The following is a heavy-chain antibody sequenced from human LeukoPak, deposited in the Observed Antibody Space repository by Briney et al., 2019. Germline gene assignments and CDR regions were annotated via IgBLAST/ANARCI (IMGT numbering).Heavy chain of an antibody. D-gene: IGHD2-2*03. Sequence: GSLRLSCSASGFTFTTYGMNWVRQAPGKGLEWVSGIGGSGTRTYYADSVKGRFTISRDNSKNTLYLQMNGLRDEDTAVYYCAKDSHWILFDDWGQGTLVTVSS. CDR1: GFTFTTYG. V-gene: IGHV3-23*01. CDR2: IGGSGTRT. J-gene: IGHJ4*02. CDR3: AKDSHWILFDD.